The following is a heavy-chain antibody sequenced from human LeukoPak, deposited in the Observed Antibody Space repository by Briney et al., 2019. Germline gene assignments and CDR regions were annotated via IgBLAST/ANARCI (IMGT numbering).Heavy chain of an antibody. CDR2: INHSGST. D-gene: IGHD2-15*01. J-gene: IGHJ6*02. Sequence: SETLSLTCAVDGGSFSDYYWSWIRQPPGKGLEWIGEINHSGSTNYNPSLKSRVTISVDTSKSQFSLKLSSVTAADTAVYYCARGPFCSGGSCYKSNYYYYGMDVWGQGTTVTVSS. CDR1: GGSFSDYY. CDR3: ARGPFCSGGSCYKSNYYYYGMDV. V-gene: IGHV4-34*01.